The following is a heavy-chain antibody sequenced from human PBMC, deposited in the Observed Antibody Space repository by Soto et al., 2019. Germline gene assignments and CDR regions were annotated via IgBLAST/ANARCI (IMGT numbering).Heavy chain of an antibody. Sequence: QVQLVQSGAEVTKPGASVKVSCKASGYTFTSYDINWVRQATGQGLEWMGWMNPNSGNTGHAQKCRGRVPMTRNTSISTVYMELGSLRSEDTGVYYCASVPAALDDAFDIWGQGTMVTVSS. V-gene: IGHV1-8*01. CDR2: MNPNSGNT. J-gene: IGHJ3*02. D-gene: IGHD2-2*01. CDR1: GYTFTSYD. CDR3: ASVPAALDDAFDI.